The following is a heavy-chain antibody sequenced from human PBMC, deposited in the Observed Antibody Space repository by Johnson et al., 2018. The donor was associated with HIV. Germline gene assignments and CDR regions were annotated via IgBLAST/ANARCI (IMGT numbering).Heavy chain of an antibody. CDR1: GFTFSSYA. CDR3: ARDQRSRQAFDI. J-gene: IGHJ3*02. V-gene: IGHV3-20*04. CDR2: IRWHSVSI. Sequence: VQLVESGGGVVRPGGSLRLSCAASGFTFSSYAMSWVRQAPGQGLEWVSAIRWHSVSIGYADSVTVRFTISRDNAKKSLYLQMNSLRPGDTAVYYCARDQRSRQAFDIWGQGTMVTVSS.